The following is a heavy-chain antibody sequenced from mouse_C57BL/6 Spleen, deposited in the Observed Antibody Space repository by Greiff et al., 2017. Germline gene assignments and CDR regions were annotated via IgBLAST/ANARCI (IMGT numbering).Heavy chain of an antibody. V-gene: IGHV14-4*01. J-gene: IGHJ1*03. CDR2: IDPENGDT. CDR3: TVVTPLRYFDV. D-gene: IGHD2-1*01. Sequence: EVKLMESGAELVRPGASVKLSCTASGFNIKDDYMHWVKQRPEQGLEWIGWIDPENGDTEYASKFQGKATITADTSSNTAYLQLSSLTSEDTAVYYCTVVTPLRYFDVWGTGTTVTVSS. CDR1: GFNIKDDY.